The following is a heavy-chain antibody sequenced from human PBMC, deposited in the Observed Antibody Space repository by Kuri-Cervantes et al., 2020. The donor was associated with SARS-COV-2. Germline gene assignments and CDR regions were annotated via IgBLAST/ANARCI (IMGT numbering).Heavy chain of an antibody. V-gene: IGHV1-18*01. CDR1: GGTFSSYT. Sequence: ASVKVSCKASGGTFSSYTISWVRQAPGQGLEWMGWISAYNGNTNYAQKLQGRVTMTTDTSTSTAYMELSSLRSEDTAVYYCARHGTDTAMVDYYYYCGMDVWGQGTTVTVSS. D-gene: IGHD5-18*01. J-gene: IGHJ6*02. CDR2: ISAYNGNT. CDR3: ARHGTDTAMVDYYYYCGMDV.